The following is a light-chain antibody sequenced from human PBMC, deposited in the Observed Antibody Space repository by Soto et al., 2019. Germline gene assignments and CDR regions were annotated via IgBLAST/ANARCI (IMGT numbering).Light chain of an antibody. Sequence: QSALTQPASVSGSPGQSITISCTGTSSDVGGYNYVSWYQQHPGKAPKLMIYEVSNRPSGVSNRFSGSKSGNTASLTISGLQAEDDDDYYCSSYTRSSTPVFGGGTKLTVL. J-gene: IGLJ2*01. CDR3: SSYTRSSTPV. CDR2: EVS. CDR1: SSDVGGYNY. V-gene: IGLV2-14*01.